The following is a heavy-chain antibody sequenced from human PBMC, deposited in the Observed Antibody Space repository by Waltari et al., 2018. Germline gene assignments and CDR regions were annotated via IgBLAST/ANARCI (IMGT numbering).Heavy chain of an antibody. CDR1: GFTFSSYS. D-gene: IGHD1-26*01. CDR3: ASGNSGSYPRV. V-gene: IGHV3-21*01. Sequence: EVQLVESGGGLVKPGGSLRLSCAASGFTFSSYSMNWVRQAPGKGLEWVSSISSSSSYIYYADAVKGRFTISRDNAKNSLYLQMNSLRAEDTAVYYCASGNSGSYPRVWGQGTLVTVSS. CDR2: ISSSSSYI. J-gene: IGHJ4*02.